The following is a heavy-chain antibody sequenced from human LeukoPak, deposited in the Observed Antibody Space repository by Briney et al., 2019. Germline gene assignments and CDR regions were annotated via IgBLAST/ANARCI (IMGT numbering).Heavy chain of an antibody. CDR2: INSDGRSI. D-gene: IGHD1-1*01. J-gene: IGHJ4*02. Sequence: QPGESLKISCAASGFNFNDYWMHWVRQGPGKGLVWVSRINSDGRSIDYADSVKGRFTISRDNARNSLYLQMNSLRAEDTAVYYCARDTTGDAGGVFDSWGQGTLVTVSS. CDR3: ARDTTGDAGGVFDS. CDR1: GFNFNDYW. V-gene: IGHV3-74*01.